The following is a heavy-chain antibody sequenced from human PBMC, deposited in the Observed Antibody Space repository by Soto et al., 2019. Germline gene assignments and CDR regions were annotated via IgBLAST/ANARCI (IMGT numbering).Heavy chain of an antibody. D-gene: IGHD6-6*01. CDR1: ADTFTSYY. CDR2: INPNGGST. Sequence: ASVKVSCKAPADTFTSYYIHWVRQAPGHRLEWMGIINPNGGSTRFAQTFQGRITMTRDTSTSTVYMELRSLRSEDTAIYYCAKDVAYLDSYYFDYWGQGALVTVSS. J-gene: IGHJ4*02. V-gene: IGHV1-46*01. CDR3: AKDVAYLDSYYFDY.